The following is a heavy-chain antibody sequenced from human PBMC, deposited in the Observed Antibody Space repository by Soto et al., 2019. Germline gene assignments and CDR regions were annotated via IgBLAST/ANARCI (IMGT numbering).Heavy chain of an antibody. CDR3: ARDRYYYGSGSYYWFDP. V-gene: IGHV3-33*01. D-gene: IGHD3-10*01. Sequence: GGSLRLSCAASGFTFSSYGMHWVRQAPGKGLEWVAVIWYDGSNKYYADSVKGRFAISRDNSKNTLYLQMNSLRAEDTAVYYCARDRYYYGSGSYYWFDPWGQGTLVTVSS. CDR1: GFTFSSYG. CDR2: IWYDGSNK. J-gene: IGHJ5*02.